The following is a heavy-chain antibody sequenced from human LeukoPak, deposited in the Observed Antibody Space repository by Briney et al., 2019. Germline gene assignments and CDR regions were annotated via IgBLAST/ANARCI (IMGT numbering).Heavy chain of an antibody. J-gene: IGHJ4*02. Sequence: GGSLRLSCADSRFTFSSHAMNWVRQAPGKGLEWVSGISNSGGNTYYADSVKGRFTISRDNSKNTLYLQMNSLRAEDTAVYYCAKDLSGDYDFDYWGQGTLVTVSS. CDR2: ISNSGGNT. D-gene: IGHD4-17*01. CDR3: AKDLSGDYDFDY. CDR1: RFTFSSHA. V-gene: IGHV3-23*01.